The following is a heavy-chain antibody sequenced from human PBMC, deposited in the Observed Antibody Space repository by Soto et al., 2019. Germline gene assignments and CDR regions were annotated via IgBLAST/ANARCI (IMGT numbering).Heavy chain of an antibody. CDR1: GYTFTSYG. Sequence: ASVKVSCKASGYTFTSYGISWVRQDPGQGIEWMGWISAYNGNTNYAQKLQGRVTMTTDTSTSTAYMELRSLRSDDTAVYYCARVAPKYCSGGSCYFTPYWFEPWGQGTLVTVSS. J-gene: IGHJ5*02. CDR2: ISAYNGNT. D-gene: IGHD2-15*01. CDR3: ARVAPKYCSGGSCYFTPYWFEP. V-gene: IGHV1-18*01.